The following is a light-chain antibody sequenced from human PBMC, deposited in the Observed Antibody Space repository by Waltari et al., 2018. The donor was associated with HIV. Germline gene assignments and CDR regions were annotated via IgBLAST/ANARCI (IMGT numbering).Light chain of an antibody. V-gene: IGLV6-57*02. CDR3: QSYGSGNWV. Sequence: NFLLTQPPSVSESPGKTVTISCPANSGSIATNYVQWYQQRPGSAPTTVIFEDKQRPSGVPDRFSGSIDSSSNSASLTISGLKTEDEADYYCQSYGSGNWVFGGGTKLTVL. CDR2: EDK. CDR1: SGSIATNY. J-gene: IGLJ2*01.